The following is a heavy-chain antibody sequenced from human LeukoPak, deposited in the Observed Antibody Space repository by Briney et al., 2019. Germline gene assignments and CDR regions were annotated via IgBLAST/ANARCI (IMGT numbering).Heavy chain of an antibody. D-gene: IGHD5-24*01. CDR3: ARGLQYNYGYFHY. CDR2: IHYSGTT. J-gene: IGHJ4*02. Sequence: KASETLSLTCTVSGGSMSSYYWSWIRQPPGKGLEWIGYIHYSGTTVYNPSLKSRVTISVDTSKNQFSLELGSVAAADTAVYYCARGLQYNYGYFHYWGLGTLVTVSS. V-gene: IGHV4-59*01. CDR1: GGSMSSYY.